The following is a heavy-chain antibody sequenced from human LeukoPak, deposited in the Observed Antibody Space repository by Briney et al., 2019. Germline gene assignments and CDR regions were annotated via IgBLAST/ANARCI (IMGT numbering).Heavy chain of an antibody. J-gene: IGHJ4*02. CDR3: ARSVAWGSGGHYHDC. CDR1: GFTFSSYA. V-gene: IGHV3-30-3*01. CDR2: ISYDESDK. Sequence: PGRSLILSCAASGFTFSSYAMHWVRQAPGKGLEWVAVISYDESDKYYADSVKGRFTVSRDNSKNMLYLQMNSLRAEDTAVSYCARSVAWGSGGHYHDCWGQGTLVTVSS. D-gene: IGHD3-22*01.